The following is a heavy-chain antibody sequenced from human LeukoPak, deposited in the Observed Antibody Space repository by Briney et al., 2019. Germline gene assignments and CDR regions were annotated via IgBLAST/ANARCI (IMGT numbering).Heavy chain of an antibody. Sequence: GGSLRLSCAASGFIFSSFWIHWVRQGPGKGLVWVSRINSDGSDTDYADSVKGRFTISRDNAKHTVYLQMNSLRAEDTAAYYCARGGNYVSGSLDYWGQGTLVTVSS. CDR1: GFIFSSFW. D-gene: IGHD3-16*01. CDR3: ARGGNYVSGSLDY. V-gene: IGHV3-74*01. CDR2: INSDGSDT. J-gene: IGHJ4*02.